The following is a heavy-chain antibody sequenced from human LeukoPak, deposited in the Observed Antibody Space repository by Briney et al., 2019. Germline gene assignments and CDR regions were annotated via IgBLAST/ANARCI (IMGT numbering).Heavy chain of an antibody. Sequence: ASVKVSCKASGYTFTSYGISWVRQAPGQGLEWMGWISAYNGNTNYAQKLQGRVTMTTDTSTSTAYMELRGLRSDDTAVYYCARRYYYDSSGYYDYWGQGTLVTVSS. J-gene: IGHJ4*02. CDR2: ISAYNGNT. D-gene: IGHD3-22*01. CDR3: ARRYYYDSSGYYDY. V-gene: IGHV1-18*01. CDR1: GYTFTSYG.